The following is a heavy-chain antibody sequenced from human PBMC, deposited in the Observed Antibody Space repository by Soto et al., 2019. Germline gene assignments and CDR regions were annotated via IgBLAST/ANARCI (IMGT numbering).Heavy chain of an antibody. CDR1: GFTFSSYG. Sequence: QVQLVESGGGVVQPGRSLRLSCAASGFTFSSYGMHWVRQAPGKGLEWVTVISYDGNVAYYADSVKGRFTISRDNSKNTLYLQMNSLRTEDTAMYDCAKEGPTTNWYFDYWGQGTLVTVSS. J-gene: IGHJ4*02. CDR2: ISYDGNVA. D-gene: IGHD1-1*01. CDR3: AKEGPTTNWYFDY. V-gene: IGHV3-30*18.